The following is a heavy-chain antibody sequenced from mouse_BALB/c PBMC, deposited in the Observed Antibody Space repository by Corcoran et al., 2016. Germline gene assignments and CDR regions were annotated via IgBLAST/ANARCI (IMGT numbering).Heavy chain of an antibody. J-gene: IGHJ2*01. CDR2: INPRSGGT. CDR1: GYTFTDYN. Sequence: EVLLQQSGPELVTPGASVKIPCKASGYTFTDYNMDLVRQSHGKSLEWIGDINPRSGGTIYNQTFKGKATLTIDKSSSTAYMELRSLTSEDTAVYYFARWGITTVDYWGQGITVTVSS. CDR3: ARWGITTVDY. D-gene: IGHD1-1*01. V-gene: IGHV1-18*01.